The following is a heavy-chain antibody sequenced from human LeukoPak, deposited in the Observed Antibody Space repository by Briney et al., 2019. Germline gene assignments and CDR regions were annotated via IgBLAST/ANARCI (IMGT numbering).Heavy chain of an antibody. CDR1: GGSFSGYY. CDR2: INHSGST. D-gene: IGHD3-10*01. CDR3: ARFRITMVRGVIREYYFDY. V-gene: IGHV4-34*01. Sequence: SETLSLTCAVYGGSFSGYYWSWIRQPPGKGLEWIGEINHSGSTNYNPSLKSRVTISVDTSKNQSSLKLSSVTAADTAVYYCARFRITMVRGVIREYYFDYWGQGTLVTVSS. J-gene: IGHJ4*02.